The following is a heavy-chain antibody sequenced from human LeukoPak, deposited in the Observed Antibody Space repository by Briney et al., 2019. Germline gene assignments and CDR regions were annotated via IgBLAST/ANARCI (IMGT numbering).Heavy chain of an antibody. J-gene: IGHJ4*02. CDR1: GFTLTYYA. CDR2: TSYDGNKK. CDR3: ARSSYDYGGIEGPFDY. V-gene: IGHV3-30*15. Sequence: GRSLRLSCAASGFTLTYYAMHWVRQAPGRGLEWVAVTSYDGNKKYYADSVKGRFTISRDSSKNTLYLQMSSLRAEDTAVYYCARSSYDYGGIEGPFDYWGQGTLVTVSS. D-gene: IGHD4-23*01.